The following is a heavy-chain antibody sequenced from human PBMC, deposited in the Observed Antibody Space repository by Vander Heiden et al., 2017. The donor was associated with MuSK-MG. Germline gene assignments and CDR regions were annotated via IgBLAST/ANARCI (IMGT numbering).Heavy chain of an antibody. CDR3: ANSGYSGYDYTRHFDY. D-gene: IGHD5-12*01. CDR2: ISGSGGST. J-gene: IGHJ4*02. Sequence: EVQLLESGGGLVQPGGSLRLSCAASGFTFSSYAMSWVRQAPGKGLEWVSAISGSGGSTYYADSVKGRFTISRDNSKNTLYLQMNSLRAEDTAVYYCANSGYSGYDYTRHFDYWGQGTLVTVSS. CDR1: GFTFSSYA. V-gene: IGHV3-23*01.